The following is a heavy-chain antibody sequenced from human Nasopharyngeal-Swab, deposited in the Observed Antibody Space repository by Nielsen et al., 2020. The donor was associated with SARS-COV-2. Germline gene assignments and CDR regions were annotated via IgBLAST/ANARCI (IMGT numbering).Heavy chain of an antibody. CDR2: ISSSGSTI. Sequence: GESLKISCAASGFTFSSYWMNWVRQAPGKGLEWVSYISSSGSTIYYADSVKGRFTISRDNAKNSLYLQMNSLRAEDTAVYYCVKPETGYCSGGSCYSGVEWFDPWGQGTLVTVSS. D-gene: IGHD2-15*01. CDR1: GFTFSSYW. J-gene: IGHJ5*02. V-gene: IGHV3-48*04. CDR3: VKPETGYCSGGSCYSGVEWFDP.